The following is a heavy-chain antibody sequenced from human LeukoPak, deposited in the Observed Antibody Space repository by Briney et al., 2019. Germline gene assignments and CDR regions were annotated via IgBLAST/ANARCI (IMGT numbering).Heavy chain of an antibody. V-gene: IGHV4-59*08. D-gene: IGHD3-3*01. J-gene: IGHJ4*02. CDR1: SGSISSYY. CDR3: ARHVTYYDFWSGYPYGESYFDY. CDR2: IYYSGST. Sequence: PSETLSLTCTVSSGSISSYYWSWIRQPPGKGLEWIGYIYYSGSTNYNPSLKSRVTISVDTSKNQFSLKLSSVTAADTAVYYCARHVTYYDFWSGYPYGESYFDYWGQGTLVTVSS.